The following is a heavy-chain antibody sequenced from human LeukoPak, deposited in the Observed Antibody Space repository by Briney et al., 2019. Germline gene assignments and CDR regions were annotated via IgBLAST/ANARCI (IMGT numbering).Heavy chain of an antibody. Sequence: PGGPLRLSCAASGFTFSSYGMHWVRQAPGKGLEGVAVISYDGSNKYYADSVKGRFTIPRDNTKNTMYLQMNSLRAEDTAVYYCAKLSTTEKTGAFDIWGQGTMVTVSS. CDR2: ISYDGSNK. D-gene: IGHD1-14*01. CDR1: GFTFSSYG. CDR3: AKLSTTEKTGAFDI. V-gene: IGHV3-30*18. J-gene: IGHJ3*02.